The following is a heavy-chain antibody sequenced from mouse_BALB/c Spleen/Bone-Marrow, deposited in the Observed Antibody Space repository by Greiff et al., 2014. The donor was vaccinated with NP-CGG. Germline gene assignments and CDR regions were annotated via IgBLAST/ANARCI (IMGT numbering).Heavy chain of an antibody. CDR2: IAPGSGST. CDR1: GYTFTSYW. CDR3: ARRYFDV. V-gene: IGHV1S41*01. Sequence: DLVKPGASVKLSCKASGYTFTSYWINWIKQRPGQGLEWIGRIAPGSGSTYYNGMFKGKATLTVDTSSSTAYIQLNSLSSEDSAVYVCARRYFDVWGAGTTVTVSS. J-gene: IGHJ1*01.